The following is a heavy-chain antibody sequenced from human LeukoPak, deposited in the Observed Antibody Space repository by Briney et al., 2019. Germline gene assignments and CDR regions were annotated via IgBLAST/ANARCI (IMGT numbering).Heavy chain of an antibody. CDR1: GYSLTELA. V-gene: IGHV1-24*01. Sequence: ASLKVSCKISGYSLTELAIHWVRQAPGKGLEWMGGSDPEDVKTSFAEKFQGRVTFTEDTSTDTAFMELSRLRSDDTAVYYCATFQAYANSGHLRPYFDYWGQGTLVTVSS. D-gene: IGHD3-22*01. CDR2: SDPEDVKT. CDR3: ATFQAYANSGHLRPYFDY. J-gene: IGHJ4*02.